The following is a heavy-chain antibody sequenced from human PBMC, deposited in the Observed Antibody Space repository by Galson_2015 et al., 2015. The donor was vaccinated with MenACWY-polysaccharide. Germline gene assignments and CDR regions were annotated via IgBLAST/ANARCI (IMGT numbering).Heavy chain of an antibody. V-gene: IGHV4-31*11. CDR1: GGSITSGGYY. J-gene: IGHJ4*02. D-gene: IGHD6-6*01. CDR3: ARDPQTHAGSSS. Sequence: TLSLTCAVSGGSITSGGYYWSWIRQHPGKGLEWIGYIYYSGSTYYNPSLKSRVFMSIDTAKNQFSLNLNSVTAADTGVYYCARDPQTHAGSSSGGQGTLVTVSS. CDR2: IYYSGST.